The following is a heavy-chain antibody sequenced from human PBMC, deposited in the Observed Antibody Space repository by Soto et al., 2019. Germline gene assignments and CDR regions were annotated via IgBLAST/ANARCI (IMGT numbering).Heavy chain of an antibody. CDR2: INHSGST. J-gene: IGHJ6*02. V-gene: IGHV4-34*01. CDR1: GWSFSGYY. D-gene: IGHD3-10*01. Sequence: XETLSLTCSVDGWSFSGYYWSWIRQPPGKGLEWIGEINHSGSTNYNPSLKSRVTISVDTSKNQFSLKLSSVTAADTAVYYCARAEGRGSAPGRLWGQGTTVTVSS. CDR3: ARAEGRGSAPGRL.